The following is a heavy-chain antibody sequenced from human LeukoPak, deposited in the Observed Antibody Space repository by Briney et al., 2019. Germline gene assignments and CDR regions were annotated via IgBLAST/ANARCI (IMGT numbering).Heavy chain of an antibody. J-gene: IGHJ4*02. Sequence: PSETLSLTCTDAGGSISSYYWRWIRQPPGKGLEWIGNIFYSGSPNYNPSLKSRVTISFDTSKNQFSLKLSSVTAAYPAVYYCARVGHIAPAGTYDYWGQGTLVTVSS. V-gene: IGHV4-59*08. D-gene: IGHD6-13*01. CDR2: IFYSGSP. CDR1: GGSISSYY. CDR3: ARVGHIAPAGTYDY.